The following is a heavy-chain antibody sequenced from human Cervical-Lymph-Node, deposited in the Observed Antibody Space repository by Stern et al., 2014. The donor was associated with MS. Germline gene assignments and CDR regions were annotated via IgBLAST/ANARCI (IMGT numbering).Heavy chain of an antibody. Sequence: QVQLGQSGSEVKKPGSSVKVSCKPSGDTFSNYALSWVRQAPGQGLDWVGGLIPFYGATRYGRKFQGRVTITPEESTGTAFMELTNLTSDDTAIYYCALRRSYYVFWGQGTLITVSS. D-gene: IGHD4-11*01. CDR3: ALRRSYYVF. V-gene: IGHV1-69*01. CDR1: GDTFSNYA. J-gene: IGHJ4*02. CDR2: LIPFYGAT.